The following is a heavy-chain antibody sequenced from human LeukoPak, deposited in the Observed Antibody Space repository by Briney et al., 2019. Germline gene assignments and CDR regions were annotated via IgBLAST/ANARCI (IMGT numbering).Heavy chain of an antibody. V-gene: IGHV4-30-2*01. CDR2: IYYSGST. CDR1: GGSISSDGYS. CDR3: AKVLRGHYYYYYGMDV. Sequence: SQTLSLTCAVSGGSISSDGYSWSWIRQPPGKGLEWIGYIYYSGSTYYNPSLKSRVTISVDRSKTQFSLKLSSVTAADTAVYYCAKVLRGHYYYYYGMDVWGQGTTVTVSS. D-gene: IGHD2-15*01. J-gene: IGHJ6*02.